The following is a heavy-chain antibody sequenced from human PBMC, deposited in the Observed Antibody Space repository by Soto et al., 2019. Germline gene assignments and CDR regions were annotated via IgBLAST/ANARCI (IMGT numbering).Heavy chain of an antibody. CDR3: ARYSGGYY. V-gene: IGHV4-34*01. J-gene: IGHJ4*02. CDR1: GGSFSGYY. CDR2: INHRGST. Sequence: QVQLQQWGAGLLKPSETLSLTCAVYGGSFSGYYWTWIRQPPGKGLEWIGEINHRGSTNYNPSLKSRVTRSVATSKNQFSLKLSSVTAADTAVYYCARYSGGYYWGQGTLVTVSS. D-gene: IGHD1-26*01.